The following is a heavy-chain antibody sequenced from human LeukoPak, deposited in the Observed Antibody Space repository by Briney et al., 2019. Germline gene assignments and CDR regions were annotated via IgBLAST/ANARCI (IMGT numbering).Heavy chain of an antibody. D-gene: IGHD3-22*01. CDR3: ARGAYDSSGYPGWFDP. Sequence: SETLSLTCTVSGGSISSYYWSWIRQPPGKGLEWIGYIYYSGSTNYNPSLKSRVTISVDTSKNQFSLKLSSVTAADTAVYYCARGAYDSSGYPGWFDPWGQGTLVTVSS. CDR1: GGSISSYY. J-gene: IGHJ5*02. CDR2: IYYSGST. V-gene: IGHV4-59*01.